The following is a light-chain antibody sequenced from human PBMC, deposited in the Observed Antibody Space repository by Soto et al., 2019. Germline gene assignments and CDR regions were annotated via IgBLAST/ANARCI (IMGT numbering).Light chain of an antibody. J-gene: IGLJ1*01. CDR3: QSIDGTGSLYV. Sequence: SYELTQSPSVSVSPGQTARITCSGDALPKKYVYWYQLRPGQAPLSIVYKDNERPSGIPERFSGSSSGPTATLTISGVQAEDEADYYCQSIDGTGSLYVFGGGTKLTVL. V-gene: IGLV3-25*03. CDR1: ALPKKY. CDR2: KDN.